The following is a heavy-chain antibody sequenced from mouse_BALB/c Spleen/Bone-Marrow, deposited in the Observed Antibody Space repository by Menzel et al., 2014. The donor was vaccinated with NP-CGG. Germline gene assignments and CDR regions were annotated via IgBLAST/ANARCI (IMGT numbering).Heavy chain of an antibody. CDR3: ASYRYGWYFDV. Sequence: VQLQQSGAELVRPGASVKLSCTASGFNIKDTYLHWVKQRPEQGLDRTGRIDPAIFTKYDPKFQGKATITADTSSNTAYLHLSSLTSEDTAVYYCASYRYGWYFDVWGAGTTVTVSS. J-gene: IGHJ1*01. D-gene: IGHD2-14*01. CDR1: GFNIKDTY. V-gene: IGHV14-3*02. CDR2: IDPAIFT.